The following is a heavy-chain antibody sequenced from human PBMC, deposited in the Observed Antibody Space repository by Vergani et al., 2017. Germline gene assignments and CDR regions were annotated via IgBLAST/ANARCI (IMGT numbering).Heavy chain of an antibody. V-gene: IGHV3-21*01. CDR1: GFTFSSYS. J-gene: IGHJ4*02. CDR3: ARDRDTAMVHDY. Sequence: EVQLVESGGGLVKPGGSLRLSCAASGFTFSSYSVNWVRQAPGKGLEWVSSISSSSSYIYYADSVKGRFTISRDNAKNSLYLQMNSLRAEDTAVYYCARDRDTAMVHDYWGQGTLVTVSS. CDR2: ISSSSSYI. D-gene: IGHD5-18*01.